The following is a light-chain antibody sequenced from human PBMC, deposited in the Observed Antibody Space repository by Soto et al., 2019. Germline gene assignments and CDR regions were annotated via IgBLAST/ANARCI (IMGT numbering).Light chain of an antibody. Sequence: EIVLTQSPGTLSLSPGERATLSCRASQNIRSNSLAWYQQKPGQAPRLLIYGASNRAAGIPDRVSGSGSGTDFTITISRLEHEDVAIYYCHQYGNSPPWTFGQGTKVEIK. CDR2: GAS. V-gene: IGKV3-20*01. J-gene: IGKJ1*01. CDR1: QNIRSNS. CDR3: HQYGNSPPWT.